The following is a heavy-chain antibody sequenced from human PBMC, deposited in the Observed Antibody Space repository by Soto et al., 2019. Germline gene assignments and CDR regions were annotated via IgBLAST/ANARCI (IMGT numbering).Heavy chain of an antibody. CDR1: GYTFTSYG. Sequence: QVQLVQSGPEVKKPGASVKVSCKTSGYTFTSYGISWVRKAPGQGLEWMGWISTSKGDTNYAQKFRGRVTMTTDTSTNTAYMELRSLSSDDTAVYYCATRSPAFDYWGQGTLVTVSS. J-gene: IGHJ4*02. CDR3: ATRSPAFDY. CDR2: ISTSKGDT. V-gene: IGHV1-18*01.